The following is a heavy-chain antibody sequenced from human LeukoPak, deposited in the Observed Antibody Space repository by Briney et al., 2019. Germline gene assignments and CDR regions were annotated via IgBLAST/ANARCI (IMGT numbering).Heavy chain of an antibody. CDR3: AKGLGFLPQFDY. J-gene: IGHJ4*02. CDR1: GFTFTSEA. D-gene: IGHD6-19*01. V-gene: IGHV3-23*01. CDR2: ISDSGRTT. Sequence: GGSLRLSCAASGFTFTSEAMTWVRQAPGMGLEWVSSISDSGRTTYYADSVKGRSTISRDNSKNTVYLQMNSLRAEDTALYYCAKGLGFLPQFDYWGQGTLVAVSS.